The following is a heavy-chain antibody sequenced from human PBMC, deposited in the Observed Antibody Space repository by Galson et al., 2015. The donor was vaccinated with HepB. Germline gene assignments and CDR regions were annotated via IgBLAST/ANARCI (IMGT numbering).Heavy chain of an antibody. CDR3: AKDFYSGYEKIYYFDY. J-gene: IGHJ4*02. D-gene: IGHD5-12*01. CDR2: ISGSGGST. Sequence: SLRLSCAASGFTFSTFAMSWVRQAPGKGLEWVCGISGSGGSTYYADSVKGRFTISRDNSKNTLYLQMNSLRAEDTAVYYCAKDFYSGYEKIYYFDYWGQGTLVTVSS. V-gene: IGHV3-23*01. CDR1: GFTFSTFA.